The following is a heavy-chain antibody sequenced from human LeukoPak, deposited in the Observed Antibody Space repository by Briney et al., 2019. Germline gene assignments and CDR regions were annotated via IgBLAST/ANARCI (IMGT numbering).Heavy chain of an antibody. Sequence: PGGSLRLSCAASGFTFSTSAMTWVRQAPGKGLEWVSSISTTVTNTYYADSVKGRFTISRDNSNNTVYLQMNSLTAEDTALYYCTKRAGFGGFDPWGQGTLVTVSS. J-gene: IGHJ5*02. CDR3: TKRAGFGGFDP. CDR2: ISTTVTNT. CDR1: GFTFSTSA. V-gene: IGHV3-23*01. D-gene: IGHD3-10*01.